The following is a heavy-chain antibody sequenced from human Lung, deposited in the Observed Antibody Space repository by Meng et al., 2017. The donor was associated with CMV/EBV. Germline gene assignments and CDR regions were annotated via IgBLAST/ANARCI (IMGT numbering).Heavy chain of an antibody. J-gene: IGHJ6*02. CDR2: IKQDGSEK. Sequence: GGSLRLSCAASGFTFSSYWMSWVRQAPGKGLEWVANIKQDGSEKYYVDSVKGRFTISRDNAKNSLYLQMNSLRAEDTAVYYCARPVPAYDFWSGYYPYYYYYGMDVWGQGTXVTVYS. CDR3: ARPVPAYDFWSGYYPYYYYYGMDV. D-gene: IGHD3-3*01. CDR1: GFTFSSYW. V-gene: IGHV3-7*01.